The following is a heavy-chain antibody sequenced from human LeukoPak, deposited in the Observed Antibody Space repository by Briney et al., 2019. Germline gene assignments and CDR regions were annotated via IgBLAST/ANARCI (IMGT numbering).Heavy chain of an antibody. J-gene: IGHJ4*02. V-gene: IGHV4-39*01. Sequence: SETLSLTCTVSGDSISSSTYYWGWIRQPPGKGLEWIGNIYYSGSTYFNPSLKSRVTISVHTSKNQFSLNLSSVTAADTALYYCARATDSSGYWGQGTLVTVSS. D-gene: IGHD3-22*01. CDR3: ARATDSSGY. CDR2: IYYSGST. CDR1: GDSISSSTYY.